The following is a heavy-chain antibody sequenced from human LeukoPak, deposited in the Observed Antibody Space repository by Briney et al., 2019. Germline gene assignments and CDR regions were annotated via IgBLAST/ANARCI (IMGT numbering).Heavy chain of an antibody. CDR1: GFTFSSYG. CDR2: IWYDGSNK. J-gene: IGHJ4*02. CDR3: ARLYYDGSGSFAY. Sequence: GGSLRLSCAASGFTFSSYGMHWVRQAPGKGLEWVAVIWYDGSNKYYADSVKGRFTISRDNSKNTLYLQMNSLRAEDTAVYYCARLYYDGSGSFAYWGQGTLVTVSS. D-gene: IGHD3-22*01. V-gene: IGHV3-33*01.